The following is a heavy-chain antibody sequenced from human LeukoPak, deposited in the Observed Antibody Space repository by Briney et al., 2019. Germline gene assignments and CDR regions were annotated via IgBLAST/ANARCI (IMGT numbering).Heavy chain of an antibody. CDR1: GGTFSSYA. D-gene: IGHD5-24*01. CDR2: IIPILGIA. J-gene: IGHJ6*02. V-gene: IGHV1-69*04. Sequence: SVKVSCKASGGTFSSYAISWVRQAPGQGLEWMGRIIPILGIANYAQKFQGRVTITADKSTSTAYMELSSLRSEDTAVYYCARGFRDGYTEASYYYYYYGMDVWGQGTTVTVSS. CDR3: ARGFRDGYTEASYYYYYYGMDV.